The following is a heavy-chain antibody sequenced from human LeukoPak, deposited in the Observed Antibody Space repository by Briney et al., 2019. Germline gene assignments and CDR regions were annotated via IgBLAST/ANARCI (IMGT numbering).Heavy chain of an antibody. CDR2: INHSGST. V-gene: IGHV4-34*01. CDR3: ARGKKEVVVIPAFDY. J-gene: IGHJ4*02. CDR1: GGSFSGYY. Sequence: SETLSLTCAVYGGSFSGYYWSWIRQPPGKGLEWIGEINHSGSTNYNPSLKSRVTISVDTSKNQFSLKLSSVTAADTAVYYCARGKKEVVVIPAFDYWGQGTLVTVSS. D-gene: IGHD3-22*01.